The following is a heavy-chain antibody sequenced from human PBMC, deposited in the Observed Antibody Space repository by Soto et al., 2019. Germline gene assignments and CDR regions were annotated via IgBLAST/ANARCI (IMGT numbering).Heavy chain of an antibody. J-gene: IGHJ6*02. CDR3: AGYRTYSSSWTGRYYGMDV. D-gene: IGHD6-13*01. CDR1: GGSFSGYY. Sequence: SETVSLTCAVYGGSFSGYYWSWIRQPPGKGLEWIGEINHSGSTNYNPSLKSRVTISVDTSKNQFSLKLSSVTAADTAVYYCAGYRTYSSSWTGRYYGMDVWGQGTTVTVSS. CDR2: INHSGST. V-gene: IGHV4-34*01.